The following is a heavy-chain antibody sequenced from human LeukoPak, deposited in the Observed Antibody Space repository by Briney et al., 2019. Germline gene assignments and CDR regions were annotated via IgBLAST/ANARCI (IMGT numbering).Heavy chain of an antibody. CDR1: GFTLGNYA. CDR3: AKDRLTATKYWSFDL. CDR2: SSGRGDVI. J-gene: IGHJ2*01. D-gene: IGHD4-17*01. V-gene: IGHV3-23*01. Sequence: GGSLRLSCAASGFTLGNYAMSWVRQAPGKGLEWVSSSSGRGDVIYYADSVKGRFTISRDNSKNTLYLQMNSLRAEDTAVYYCAKDRLTATKYWSFDLWGRGTLASVSS.